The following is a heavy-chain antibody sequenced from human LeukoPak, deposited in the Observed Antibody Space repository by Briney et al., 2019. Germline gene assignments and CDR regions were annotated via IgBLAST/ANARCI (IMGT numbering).Heavy chain of an antibody. J-gene: IGHJ5*02. D-gene: IGHD3-22*01. CDR1: GFTLKTFW. CDR2: INTEGEV. V-gene: IGHV3-74*03. CDR3: AKDNMRGRGVYYDSSGYYST. Sequence: GGSLRLSCVVSGFTLKTFWMHWVRQVPGKGPVWISRINTEGEVTYADSVKGRFTISRDNAKNSLYLQMNSLRAEDTALYYCAKDNMRGRGVYYDSSGYYSTWGQGTQVTVSS.